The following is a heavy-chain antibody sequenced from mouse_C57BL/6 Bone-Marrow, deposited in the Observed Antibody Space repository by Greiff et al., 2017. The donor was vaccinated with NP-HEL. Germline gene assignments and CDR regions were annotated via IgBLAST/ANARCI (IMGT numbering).Heavy chain of an antibody. CDR3: ARQGITTGDWYFDV. Sequence: EVQRVESGGDLVKPGGSLKLSCAASGFTFSSYGMSWVRQTPDKRLEWVATISSGGSYTYYPDSVKGRFTISRDNAKNTLYLQMSSLKSEDTAMYYCARQGITTGDWYFDVWGTGTTVTVSS. V-gene: IGHV5-6*01. CDR2: ISSGGSYT. D-gene: IGHD2-4*01. CDR1: GFTFSSYG. J-gene: IGHJ1*03.